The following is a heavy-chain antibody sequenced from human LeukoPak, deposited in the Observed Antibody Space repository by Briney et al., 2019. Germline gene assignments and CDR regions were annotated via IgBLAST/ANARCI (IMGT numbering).Heavy chain of an antibody. D-gene: IGHD3-22*01. Sequence: GGSLRLSCAASGFTFSNYAMTWVRQAPGKGLEXXXALSGSGXSAXXADXVKGRFTISRDNSKNTLYLQMNSLRAEDTAVYYCAKGRYESSGFNWAAWGQGTLVTVSS. CDR3: AKGRYESSGFNWAA. J-gene: IGHJ4*02. CDR1: GFTFSNYA. CDR2: LSGSGXSA. V-gene: IGHV3-23*01.